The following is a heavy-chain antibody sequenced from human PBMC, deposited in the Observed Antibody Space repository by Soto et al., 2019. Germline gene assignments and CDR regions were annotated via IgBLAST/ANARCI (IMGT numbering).Heavy chain of an antibody. Sequence: PSETLSLTCAVSGGSIRSGGYSWSWIRQPPGKGLEWIGYIYHSGSTYYNPSLKSRVTISVDRSKNQFSLKLSSVTAADTAVYYCARGMTTVTTLDYWGQGTLVTVSS. V-gene: IGHV4-30-2*01. CDR3: ARGMTTVTTLDY. J-gene: IGHJ4*02. D-gene: IGHD4-4*01. CDR2: IYHSGST. CDR1: GGSIRSGGYS.